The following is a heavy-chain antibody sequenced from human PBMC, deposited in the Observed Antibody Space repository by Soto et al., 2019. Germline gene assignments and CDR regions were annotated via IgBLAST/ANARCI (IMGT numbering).Heavy chain of an antibody. CDR1: GLTFINAW. CDR3: TTETLPTARGVLDS. Sequence: PGGSLRLSGATSGLTFINAWMSWVRQVPGKGLEWVGRIKRNPDGGTTDFAAPVQGRFTISRDDSKNTLYRQMNSLKTEATAVYFCTTETLPTARGVLDSWGLGTLVTVSS. J-gene: IGHJ4*02. CDR2: IKRNPDGGTT. V-gene: IGHV3-15*01. D-gene: IGHD3-10*01.